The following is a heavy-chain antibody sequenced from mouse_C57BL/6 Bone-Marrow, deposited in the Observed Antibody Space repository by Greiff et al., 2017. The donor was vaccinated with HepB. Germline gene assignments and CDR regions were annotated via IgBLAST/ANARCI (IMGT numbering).Heavy chain of an antibody. CDR1: GYTFTDYY. V-gene: IGHV1-19*01. Sequence: EVQLQESGPVLVKPGASVKMSCKASGYTFTDYYMNWVKQSHGKSLEWFGVINPYNGGTSYNQKFKGKATLTVDKSSSTAYMELNSLTSEDSAVYYCAREGRLLRHFDYWGQGTTLTVSS. J-gene: IGHJ2*01. D-gene: IGHD1-1*01. CDR3: AREGRLLRHFDY. CDR2: INPYNGGT.